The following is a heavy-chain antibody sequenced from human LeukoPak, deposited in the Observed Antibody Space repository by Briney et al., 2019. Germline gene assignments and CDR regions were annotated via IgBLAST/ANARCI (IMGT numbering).Heavy chain of an antibody. Sequence: KTSETLSLTGTVSGGSISSYYWSWIRQPPGKGLEWIGYIYYSGSTNYNPSLKSRVTISVDTSKNQFSLKLSSVTAADTAVYYCARGLYSGSYYRMDYWGQGTLVTVSS. V-gene: IGHV4-59*01. CDR1: GGSISSYY. D-gene: IGHD1-26*01. CDR3: ARGLYSGSYYRMDY. CDR2: IYYSGST. J-gene: IGHJ4*02.